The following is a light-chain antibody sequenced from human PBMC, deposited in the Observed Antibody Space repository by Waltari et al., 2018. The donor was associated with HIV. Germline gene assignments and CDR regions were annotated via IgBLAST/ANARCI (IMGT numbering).Light chain of an antibody. CDR3: QQTYNTRGYT. V-gene: IGKV1-39*01. CDR1: QRIASY. Sequence: IQMTQSPFSLSASVGDRVTITRRASQRIASYVNWYQQKQGRAPKLRIFAASNLESGVPARFSGSGSGTDFTLTSSSLQPEDFASYYCQQTYNTRGYTFGQGTKLEI. J-gene: IGKJ2*01. CDR2: AAS.